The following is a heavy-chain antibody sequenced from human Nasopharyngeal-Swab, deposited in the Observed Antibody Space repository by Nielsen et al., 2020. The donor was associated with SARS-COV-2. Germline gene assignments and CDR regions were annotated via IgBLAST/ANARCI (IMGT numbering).Heavy chain of an antibody. CDR1: GGSISSYY. CDR2: IYYSGST. V-gene: IGHV4-59*08. J-gene: IGHJ3*02. CDR3: ARLPVLRSSTDAFDI. D-gene: IGHD3-3*01. Sequence: GSLRLSCTVSGGSISSYYWSWIRQPSGKGLEWIGYIYYSGSTNYNPSLKSRVTISVDTSKNQFSLKLSSVTAADTAVYYCARLPVLRSSTDAFDIWGQGTMVTVSS.